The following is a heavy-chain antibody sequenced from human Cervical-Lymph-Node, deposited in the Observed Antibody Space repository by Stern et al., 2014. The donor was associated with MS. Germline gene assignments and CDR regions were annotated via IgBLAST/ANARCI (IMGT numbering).Heavy chain of an antibody. CDR1: GFSFSDHY. CDR3: SREPRLTDY. V-gene: IGHV3-11*01. Sequence: QLVESGGGLVKPGGYLRLSCVASGFSFSDHYMSWIRQAPGKGLECISYISGGGTFVNYADSVKGRFTISRDNAKDSLYLQMDSLRAEDTAVYYCSREPRLTDYWGQGTLVSVSA. D-gene: IGHD2-21*01. J-gene: IGHJ4*02. CDR2: ISGGGTFV.